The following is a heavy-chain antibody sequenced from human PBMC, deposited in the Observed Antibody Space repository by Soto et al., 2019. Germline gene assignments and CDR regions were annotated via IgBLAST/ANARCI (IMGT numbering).Heavy chain of an antibody. CDR2: IYYSGST. J-gene: IGHJ5*02. CDR3: ATRITVFGLLIPPFDP. V-gene: IGHV4-61*01. Sequence: SETVSLTCTVSGGSVSSGSYYWSWIRQPPGKGLAWIGYIYYSGSTNYNPSLKSRVTISVDTSKNQFSLKLSSVTAADTAIYYCATRITVFGLLIPPFDPWGQGTQVTVSS. CDR1: GGSVSSGSYY. D-gene: IGHD3-3*01.